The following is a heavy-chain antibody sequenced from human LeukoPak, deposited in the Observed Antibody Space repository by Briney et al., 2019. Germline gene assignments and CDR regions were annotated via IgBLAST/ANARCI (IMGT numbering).Heavy chain of an antibody. CDR2: IKQDGSKK. V-gene: IGHV3-7*04. CDR1: GFPFNSYC. J-gene: IGHJ4*02. Sequence: PGGSLGLSCVASGFPFNSYCMTWVRQAPSKGLEWVANIKQDGSKKSYVDSVKGRFTISRDNAKNSLYLQMNSLRAEDTAIYYCTRVGYIDEGIDYWGQGTLVTVSS. CDR3: TRVGYIDEGIDY. D-gene: IGHD5-24*01.